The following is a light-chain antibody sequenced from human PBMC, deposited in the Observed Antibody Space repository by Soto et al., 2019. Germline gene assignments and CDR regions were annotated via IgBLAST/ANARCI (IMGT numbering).Light chain of an antibody. J-gene: IGLJ1*01. CDR1: SSNIGSNT. CDR2: NNN. V-gene: IGLV1-44*01. Sequence: QSVLTQPPSASGTPGQTVTISCSGTSSNIGSNTVNWYHQLPGTAPQLLIYNNNQRPSGVPDRFSGSKSGTSASLAISGLQAEDEADYYCTSWDDSLNGFVFGTGTKLTVL. CDR3: TSWDDSLNGFV.